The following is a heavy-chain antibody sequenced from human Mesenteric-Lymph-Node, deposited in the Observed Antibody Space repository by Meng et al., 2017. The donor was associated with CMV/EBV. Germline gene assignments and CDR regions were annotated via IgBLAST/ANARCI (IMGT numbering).Heavy chain of an antibody. CDR3: ARNPDSSSWYYFDY. CDR1: GFTFSNYA. D-gene: IGHD6-13*01. V-gene: IGHV3-21*01. CDR2: ISSSSTYI. Sequence: GESLKISCAASGFTFSNYAMNWVRQASGKGLEWVSSISSSSTYIYYADSVKGRFTISRDNAKNSLFLQMNSLRAEDTAVYYCARNPDSSSWYYFDYWGQGTLVTVSS. J-gene: IGHJ4*02.